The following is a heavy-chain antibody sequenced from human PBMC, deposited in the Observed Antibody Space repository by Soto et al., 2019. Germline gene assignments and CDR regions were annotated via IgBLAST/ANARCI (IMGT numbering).Heavy chain of an antibody. D-gene: IGHD7-27*01. CDR2: IDPTSTEI. J-gene: IGHJ4*02. CDR3: ARDYLTGDPREAFDS. V-gene: IGHV3-21*01. CDR1: GLNFGAFS. Sequence: EVQLVESGGGLAKPGESLRLSCKASGLNFGAFSLSWVRQAPGKGLEWVSSIDPTSTEIHYADSVEGRFSVYRDSTKNSLYLQMISLRFEDTGVYYCARDYLTGDPREAFDSWGQGTLVTVSS.